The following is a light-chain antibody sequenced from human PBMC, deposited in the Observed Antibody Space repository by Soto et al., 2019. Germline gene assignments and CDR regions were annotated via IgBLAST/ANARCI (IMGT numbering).Light chain of an antibody. J-gene: IGLJ2*01. CDR3: CSYAGSSTFVV. Sequence: QSALTQPASVSGSPGQSITISCTGTSSDVGSYNLVSWYQQHPGKAPKLMNYEGSKRPSGVSNRFSGSKTGNTASLTISGFEAEDGADYYCCSYAGSSTFVVFGGGTKVTVL. CDR1: SSDVGSYNL. V-gene: IGLV2-23*03. CDR2: EGS.